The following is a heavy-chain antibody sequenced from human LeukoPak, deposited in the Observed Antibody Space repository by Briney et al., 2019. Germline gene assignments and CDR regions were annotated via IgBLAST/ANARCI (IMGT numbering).Heavy chain of an antibody. CDR1: GFTFSSYG. V-gene: IGHV3-30*05. CDR2: ISYDGSNK. J-gene: IGHJ3*01. CDR3: ARSYSSTLLFDY. D-gene: IGHD6-13*01. Sequence: GGSLRLSCAASGFTFSSYGMHWVRQAPGKGLEWVAVISYDGSNKYYADSVKGRFTISRDNSKNTLYLQMNSLRAEGTAVYYCARSYSSTLLFDYWGQGTMVTVSS.